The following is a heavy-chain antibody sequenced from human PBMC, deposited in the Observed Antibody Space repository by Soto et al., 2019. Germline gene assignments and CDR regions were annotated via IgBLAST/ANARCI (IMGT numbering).Heavy chain of an antibody. D-gene: IGHD6-13*01. CDR2: INHSGST. V-gene: IGHV4-34*01. J-gene: IGHJ5*02. CDR1: GGSFSGYY. CDR3: ASGGGAAAGTWFDP. Sequence: SETLSLTCTVYGGSFSGYYWSWIRQPPGKGLEWIGEINHSGSTNYNPSLKSRVTISVDTSKNQFSLKLSSVTAADTAVYYCASGGGAAAGTWFDPWGQGTLVTVSS.